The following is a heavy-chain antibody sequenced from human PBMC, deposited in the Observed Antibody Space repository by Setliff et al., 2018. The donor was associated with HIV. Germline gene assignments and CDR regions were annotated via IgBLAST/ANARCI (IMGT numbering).Heavy chain of an antibody. CDR2: THYSGSS. CDR3: ARDVGLCGVDCWPYFYFDL. D-gene: IGHD2-21*02. V-gene: IGHV4-59*11. CDR1: GGFISNHY. J-gene: IGHJ2*01. Sequence: LPEPLSLTCTISGGFISNHYWNWIRQPPGKGLEWIGSTHYSGSSYYSPSLKSRVTISLDTSKNQFSLKLSSMTAADTAVYYCARDVGLCGVDCWPYFYFDLWGRGNLVTVSS.